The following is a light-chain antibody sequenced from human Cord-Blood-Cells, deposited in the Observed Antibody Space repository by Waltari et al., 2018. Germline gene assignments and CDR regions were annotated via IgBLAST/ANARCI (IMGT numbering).Light chain of an antibody. CDR3: QQYGSSPWT. CDR2: GAS. CDR1: QSVSSSY. V-gene: IGKV3-20*01. J-gene: IGKJ1*01. Sequence: TLSCRASQSVSSSYLAWYQQKPGQAPRLLIYGASSRATGIPDRFSGSGSGTDFTLTISRLEPEDFAVYYCQQYGSSPWTFGQGTKVEIK.